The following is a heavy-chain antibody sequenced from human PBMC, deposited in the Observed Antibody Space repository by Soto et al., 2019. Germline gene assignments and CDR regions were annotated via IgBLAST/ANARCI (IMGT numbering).Heavy chain of an antibody. V-gene: IGHV4-34*01. CDR1: GGSFSGYY. CDR3: ARYEGMATSMDY. CDR2: INHSGST. Sequence: QVQLQQWGAGLLKPSETLSLTCAVYGGSFSGYYWSWIRQPPGKGLEWIGEINHSGSTNYNPSLKSRVTISVDRTKNQVSLKLSSVTAADTAVYYCARYEGMATSMDYWGQGTLVTVSS. J-gene: IGHJ4*02. D-gene: IGHD5-12*01.